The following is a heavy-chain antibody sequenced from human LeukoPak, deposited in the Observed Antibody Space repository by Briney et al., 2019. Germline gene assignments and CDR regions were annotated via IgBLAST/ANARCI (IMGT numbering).Heavy chain of an antibody. CDR2: IYPGDSDT. D-gene: IGHD6-19*01. CDR3: ARQDGSAWYYLDY. V-gene: IGHV5-51*01. Sequence: GESLKISCKGSGYSFSRYWIGWVRQMPGKGLEWIGIIYPGDSDTRYSPSFQGQVTISADESISTAYLQLSSLKASDSAMYYCARQDGSAWYYLDYWGQGTLVTVSS. J-gene: IGHJ4*02. CDR1: GYSFSRYW.